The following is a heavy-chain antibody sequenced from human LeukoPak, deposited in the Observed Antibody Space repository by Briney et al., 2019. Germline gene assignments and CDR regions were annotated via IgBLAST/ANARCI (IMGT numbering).Heavy chain of an antibody. CDR1: GYTFTSNG. D-gene: IGHD3-3*01. J-gene: IGHJ6*03. Sequence: ASVKVSCKASGYTFTSNGISWVRQAPGQGLEWMGWISAYNGNTNYAQKLQGRITMTTDTSTSTAYMELRSLRSDDTAVYYCARATIETYYDFWSGPYYYMDVWGKGTTVTVSS. CDR2: ISAYNGNT. V-gene: IGHV1-18*01. CDR3: ARATIETYYDFWSGPYYYMDV.